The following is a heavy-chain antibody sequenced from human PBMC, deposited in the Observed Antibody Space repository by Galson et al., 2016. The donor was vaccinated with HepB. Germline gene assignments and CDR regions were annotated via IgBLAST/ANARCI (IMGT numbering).Heavy chain of an antibody. Sequence: SVKVSCKASGYTFTSYAIHWVRQAPGQSLEWMGWINAGNGHTKYSQKLQGRVTITRDTSASTAYMELSSLKSEDTAVYYCARDVGITGWAYWFDPWGQGTLVTVSS. J-gene: IGHJ5*02. V-gene: IGHV1-3*01. CDR2: INAGNGHT. CDR1: GYTFTSYA. CDR3: ARDVGITGWAYWFDP. D-gene: IGHD1-20*01.